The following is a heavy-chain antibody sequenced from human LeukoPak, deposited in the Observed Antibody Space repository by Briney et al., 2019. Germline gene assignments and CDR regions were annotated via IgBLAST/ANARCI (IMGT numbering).Heavy chain of an antibody. CDR2: VFYSGTT. Sequence: SETLSLTCTVFGGSIKNADYYWGWIRQPPGKELEWIGSVFYSGTTFFNPSLRSRVTMSVDTSKNQFSLNLNFVSDADTGLYYCARVLLYATNWYYAMDVWGQGTTATVSS. D-gene: IGHD3-10*01. CDR1: GGSIKNADYY. V-gene: IGHV4-39*07. J-gene: IGHJ6*02. CDR3: ARVLLYATNWYYAMDV.